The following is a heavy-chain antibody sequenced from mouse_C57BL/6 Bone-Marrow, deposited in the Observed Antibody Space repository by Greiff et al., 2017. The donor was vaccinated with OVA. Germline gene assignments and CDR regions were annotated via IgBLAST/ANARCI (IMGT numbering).Heavy chain of an antibody. Sequence: QVQLQQSGAELVRPGTSVKVSCKASGYAFTNYLIEWVKQRPGQGLEWIGVINPGSGGTNYNEKFKGKGTLTADKASRTSYMQLSSLTSEDAAVYFGARGYGHYGYFDVWGTGTTVTVSS. D-gene: IGHD2-10*02. CDR2: INPGSGGT. J-gene: IGHJ1*03. CDR3: ARGYGHYGYFDV. CDR1: GYAFTNYL. V-gene: IGHV1-54*01.